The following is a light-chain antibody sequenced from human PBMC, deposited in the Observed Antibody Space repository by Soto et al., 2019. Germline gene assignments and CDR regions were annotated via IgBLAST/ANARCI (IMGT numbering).Light chain of an antibody. CDR3: AAWDDSLNGYV. CDR1: SSDVGTYTL. Sequence: QSVLTQPASVSGSPGQSITISCTGTSSDVGTYTLVSWYQHHPGKAPKLVIYDVNKRPAGVSKRFSGSKSGDTASLTISGLQAEDEADYYCAAWDDSLNGYVFGAGTKVTVL. CDR2: DVN. J-gene: IGLJ1*01. V-gene: IGLV2-23*02.